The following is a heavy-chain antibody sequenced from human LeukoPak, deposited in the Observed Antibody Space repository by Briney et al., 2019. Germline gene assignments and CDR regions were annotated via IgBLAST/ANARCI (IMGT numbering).Heavy chain of an antibody. V-gene: IGHV4-59*01. Sequence: SETLSLTCTVSGGSITKYYWTWIRQPPGKGLEWIGYIYYTGSTNYNPSLGSRVTISVDTSQNQFSLTLNSVTAADTAVYYCARGYCSSTICLQYFHQWGQGTLVTVSS. CDR3: ARGYCSSTICLQYFHQ. D-gene: IGHD2-2*01. CDR1: GGSITKYY. CDR2: IYYTGST. J-gene: IGHJ1*01.